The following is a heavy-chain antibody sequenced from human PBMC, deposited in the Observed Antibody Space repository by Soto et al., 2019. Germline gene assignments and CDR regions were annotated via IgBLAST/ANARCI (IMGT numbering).Heavy chain of an antibody. J-gene: IGHJ6*02. CDR1: GYTFTSYD. D-gene: IGHD3-10*01. V-gene: IGHV1-8*01. CDR2: MNPNSGNT. Sequence: ASVKVACKASGYTFTSYDINWVRQATGQGLEWMGWMNPNSGNTGYAQKFQGRVTMTRNTSISIAYMELSSLRSEDTAVYYCARLGGSGSYEYYYYAMDVWGQGTTVTVSS. CDR3: ARLGGSGSYEYYYYAMDV.